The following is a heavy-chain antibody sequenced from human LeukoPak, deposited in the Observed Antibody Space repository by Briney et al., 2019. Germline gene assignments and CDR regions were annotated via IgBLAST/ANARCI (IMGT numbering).Heavy chain of an antibody. V-gene: IGHV4-34*01. Sequence: SETLSLTCAVYGGSFSGYYWSWIRQPPGKGLEWIGEINHSGSTNYNPSLKSRVTISVDASKNQFSLKLSSVTAADTAVYYCARPSYGLWGQGTLVTVSS. CDR1: GGSFSGYY. CDR3: ARPSYGL. J-gene: IGHJ4*02. CDR2: INHSGST. D-gene: IGHD3-16*02.